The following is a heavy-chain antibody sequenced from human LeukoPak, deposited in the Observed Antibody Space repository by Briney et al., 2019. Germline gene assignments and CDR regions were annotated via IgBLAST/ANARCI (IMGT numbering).Heavy chain of an antibody. V-gene: IGHV3-48*01. CDR2: IGGSGSTM. J-gene: IGHJ4*02. CDR3: ARDKTSGFKNDFDS. Sequence: PGGAPRVSCSASGFTFCGYSMNWGRPAPGKGVGGLSFIGGSGSTMYYADSVKGRFTISRDNAKSSLYLQMDSLRVEDTALYYCARDKTSGFKNDFDSWGQGTLVTVSP. D-gene: IGHD6-19*01. CDR1: GFTFCGYS.